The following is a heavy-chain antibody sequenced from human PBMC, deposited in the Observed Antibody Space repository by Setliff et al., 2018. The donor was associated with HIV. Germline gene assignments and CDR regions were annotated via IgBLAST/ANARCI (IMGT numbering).Heavy chain of an antibody. J-gene: IGHJ3*02. Sequence: SETLSLTCSVSGGFMSTYYWSWIRQPAGKGLEWIGRIYSSGSTIYNPSLRSRVTMSVDTSKSQLSLKLTSVTAADTAVYYCARVFPPIRGAPFGTPPGAFYIWGQGTMVTVSS. CDR2: IYSSGST. V-gene: IGHV4-4*07. CDR1: GGFMSTYY. CDR3: ARVFPPIRGAPFGTPPGAFYI. D-gene: IGHD2-15*01.